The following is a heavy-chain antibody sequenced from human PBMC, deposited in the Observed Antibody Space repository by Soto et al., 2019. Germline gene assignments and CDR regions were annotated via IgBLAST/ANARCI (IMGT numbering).Heavy chain of an antibody. D-gene: IGHD1-26*01. Sequence: ASVEVACKASGYTFTSYYMHWVRQAPGQGLEWMGIINPSSGSTSYAQKFQGRVTMTRDTSTSTVYMELSSLRSEDTAVYYCASWRGSYLDYWGQGTLVTVSS. J-gene: IGHJ4*02. CDR2: INPSSGST. V-gene: IGHV1-46*03. CDR3: ASWRGSYLDY. CDR1: GYTFTSYY.